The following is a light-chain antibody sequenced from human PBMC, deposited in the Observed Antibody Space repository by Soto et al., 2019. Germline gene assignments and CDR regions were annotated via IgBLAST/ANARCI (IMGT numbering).Light chain of an antibody. J-gene: IGKJ4*01. Sequence: AIRMTQSPSSLSASTGDRATITCRASQGISSYLAWYQQKPGKAPKLLIYAASTLQSGVPSRFSGSGSGTDFTLTISWLQAEDFAAYYCQQYYSYPLTFGGGTKVEIK. CDR1: QGISSY. CDR2: AAS. V-gene: IGKV1-8*01. CDR3: QQYYSYPLT.